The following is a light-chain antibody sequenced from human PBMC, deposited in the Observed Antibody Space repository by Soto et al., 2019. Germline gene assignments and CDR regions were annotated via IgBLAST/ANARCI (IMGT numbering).Light chain of an antibody. Sequence: DLQLTQSPSSLSASVGDGVTITCRASQSIASYLNWFQQKPGKAPRLLIYAASNLHGGVPSRFSGSGSGANFTLTISSLQPEDFATYFCQQSYTTPLCTFGQGTKLEIK. CDR1: QSIASY. V-gene: IGKV1-39*01. J-gene: IGKJ2*02. CDR2: AAS. CDR3: QQSYTTPLCT.